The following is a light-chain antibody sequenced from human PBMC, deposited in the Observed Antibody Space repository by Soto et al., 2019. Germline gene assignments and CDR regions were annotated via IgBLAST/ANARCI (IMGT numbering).Light chain of an antibody. J-gene: IGKJ3*01. CDR3: PQSYTRPPFT. CDR2: AAS. CDR1: QNINIY. V-gene: IGKV1-39*01. Sequence: DIQMNQSPSALSASVGDRVTITGRASQNINIYLHWYQQKPGKAPELLIFAASSVRSGAPSRFSGSGSGTAFTLAISRLQPEDVDTSYCPQSYTRPPFTYGPGTKVDIQ.